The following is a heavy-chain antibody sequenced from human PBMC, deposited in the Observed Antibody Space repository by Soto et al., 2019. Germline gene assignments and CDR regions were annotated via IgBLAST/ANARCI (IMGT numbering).Heavy chain of an antibody. J-gene: IGHJ4*02. D-gene: IGHD6-19*01. CDR1: GFTFSNYA. CDR3: AKKVVAGPWGDY. Sequence: EVQLLESGGGLVQPGGSLRLSCAASGFTFSNYAMTWVRQATGKGLEWVSAISGTGDSTNYADSVKGRFTISRDNSKNTLYLQMNSLRAEDTALYYCAKKVVAGPWGDYWGQGTLVTVSS. CDR2: ISGTGDST. V-gene: IGHV3-23*01.